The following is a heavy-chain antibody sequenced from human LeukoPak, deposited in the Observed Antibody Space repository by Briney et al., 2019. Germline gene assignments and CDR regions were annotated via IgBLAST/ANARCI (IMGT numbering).Heavy chain of an antibody. V-gene: IGHV3-9*01. CDR2: ISWNSGSI. Sequence: GGSLRLSCAASGFTFSNYAMSWVRQAPGKGLEWVSGISWNSGSIGYADSVKGRFTISRDNAKNSLYLQMNSLRAEDTALYYCAKDMFNKRREAFDIWGQGTMVTVSS. CDR1: GFTFSNYA. D-gene: IGHD6-25*01. CDR3: AKDMFNKRREAFDI. J-gene: IGHJ3*02.